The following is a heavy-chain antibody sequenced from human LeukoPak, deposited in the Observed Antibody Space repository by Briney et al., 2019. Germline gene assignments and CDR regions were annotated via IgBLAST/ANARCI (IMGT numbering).Heavy chain of an antibody. V-gene: IGHV4-31*03. J-gene: IGHJ3*02. CDR1: GDSISSGGYY. CDR3: ARAEGLWAFDI. D-gene: IGHD2-21*01. CDR2: IYYSGST. Sequence: SQTLSLTCTVSGDSISSGGYYWNWIRQHPGKGLEWIGYIYYSGSTYYNPSLKSRVSMSVDTSKDHFSLKLSSVTAADTAVYYCARAEGLWAFDIWGQGTMVTVSS.